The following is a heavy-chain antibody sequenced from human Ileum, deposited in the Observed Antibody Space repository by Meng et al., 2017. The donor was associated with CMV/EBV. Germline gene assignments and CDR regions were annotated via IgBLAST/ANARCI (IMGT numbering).Heavy chain of an antibody. CDR1: GDSITCFY. D-gene: IGHD3-16*01. J-gene: IGHJ4*02. CDR2: IYHGGST. Sequence: AACPCRVNPSDTLSLPCTVSGDSITCFYWGWIRQPAGKALEWIGRIYHGGSTNYNPSLKSRVTLSVDTSKNQFSMRLTSVTAADTAVYYCARGPGGFGDFNFDYWGQGTLVTVSS. V-gene: IGHV4-4*07. CDR3: ARGPGGFGDFNFDY.